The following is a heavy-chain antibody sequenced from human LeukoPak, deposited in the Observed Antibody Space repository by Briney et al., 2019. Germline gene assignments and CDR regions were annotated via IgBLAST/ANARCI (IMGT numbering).Heavy chain of an antibody. J-gene: IGHJ4*02. CDR2: ISSSSSYI. V-gene: IGHV3-21*01. CDR1: GFTFSSYS. CDR3: ARDKEGATEY. D-gene: IGHD1-26*01. Sequence: TGGSLRLSCAASGFTFSSYSMNWVRQAQGKGLEWVSSISSSSSYIYYADSVKGRFTISRDNAKNSLYLQMNSLRAEDTAVYYCARDKEGATEYWGQGTLVTVSS.